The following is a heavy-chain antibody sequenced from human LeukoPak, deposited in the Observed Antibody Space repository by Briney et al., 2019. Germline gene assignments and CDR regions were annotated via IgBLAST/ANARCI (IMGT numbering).Heavy chain of an antibody. V-gene: IGHV1-46*01. J-gene: IGHJ4*02. CDR2: INPSGGST. D-gene: IGHD2-2*01. CDR1: GYTFTSYY. Sequence: ASVKVSCKASGYTFTSYYMHWVRQAPGQGLEWMGIINPSGGSTSYAQKFQGRVTMTRDMSTSTVYMELSRLRSDDTAVYYCARTGTDIVVVPAADFDYWGQGTLVTVSS. CDR3: ARTGTDIVVVPAADFDY.